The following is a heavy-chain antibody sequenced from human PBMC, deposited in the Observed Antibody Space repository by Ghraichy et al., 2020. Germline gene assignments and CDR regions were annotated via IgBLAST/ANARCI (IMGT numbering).Heavy chain of an antibody. Sequence: GGSLRLSCAASGFTFSSYSMNWVRQAPGKGLEWVSSISSSSSYIYYADSVKGRFTISRDNAKNSLYLQMNSLRAEDTAVYYCARVPYDFWSGYYPNLGVSTLYGMDVCSQVTTLTVS. V-gene: IGHV3-21*01. CDR3: ARVPYDFWSGYYPNLGVSTLYGMDV. D-gene: IGHD3-3*01. J-gene: IGHJ6*02. CDR1: GFTFSSYS. CDR2: ISSSSSYI.